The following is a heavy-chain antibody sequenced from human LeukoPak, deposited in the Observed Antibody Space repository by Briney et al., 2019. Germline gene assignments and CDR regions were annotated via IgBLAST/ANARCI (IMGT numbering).Heavy chain of an antibody. V-gene: IGHV1-46*03. CDR2: VYPSAGTS. CDR1: GYIFTSYY. CDR3: VREYHGGYFDF. D-gene: IGHD3-16*01. J-gene: IGHJ4*02. Sequence: GASVKVSCKASGYIFTSYYMHWVLQAPGQGLEWLGVVYPSAGTSDPAQRFRARITLSYDTSTSTAYMELRSLKSEDTAIYFCVREYHGGYFDFWGQGTLVTVSS.